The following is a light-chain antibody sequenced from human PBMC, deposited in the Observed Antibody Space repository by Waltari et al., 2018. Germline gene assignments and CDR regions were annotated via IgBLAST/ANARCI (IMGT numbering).Light chain of an antibody. CDR2: AAS. Sequence: AIQMYQSASALSASVVHRVTTSCRASQNIYSNLAWYQQKPGKAPKLLIYAASSLQSGIPSRFSGSGSETDFTLSISSLQPEDSAAYYCQHYYDKPLTFGGGTKVEIK. V-gene: IGKV1-6*01. CDR3: QHYYDKPLT. J-gene: IGKJ4*01. CDR1: QNIYSN.